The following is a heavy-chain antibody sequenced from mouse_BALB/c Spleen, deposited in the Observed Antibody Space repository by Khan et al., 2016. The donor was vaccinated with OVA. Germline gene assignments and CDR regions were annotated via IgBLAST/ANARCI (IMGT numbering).Heavy chain of an antibody. V-gene: IGHV3-2*02. J-gene: IGHJ2*01. CDR2: ISYSCNT. D-gene: IGHD1-1*01. Sequence: EVQLQESGPGLVKPSQSLSLTCTVTGYSITSDYAWNWIRQFPGNKLEWMGHISYSCNTKYNPSLKSRISITRDTSKNQFFLQLNSVTTEDTATYYCARIYGGDFDYWGQGTTLTVAS. CDR3: ARIYGGDFDY. CDR1: GYSITSDYA.